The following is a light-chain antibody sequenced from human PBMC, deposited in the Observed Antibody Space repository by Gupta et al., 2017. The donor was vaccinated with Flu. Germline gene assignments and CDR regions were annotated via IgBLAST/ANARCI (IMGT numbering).Light chain of an antibody. Sequence: SFVLTHPPSVSVAPGQTARITCGGNNIGSKSVHWYQQKPGQAPVPVVYNNNDRSSGIPERFAGSNSGNTATLTISRIEAGGEADYDCQVWDSSSDHPVFGGGTKLTVL. CDR3: QVWDSSSDHPV. CDR1: NIGSKS. V-gene: IGLV3-21*02. J-gene: IGLJ2*01. CDR2: NNN.